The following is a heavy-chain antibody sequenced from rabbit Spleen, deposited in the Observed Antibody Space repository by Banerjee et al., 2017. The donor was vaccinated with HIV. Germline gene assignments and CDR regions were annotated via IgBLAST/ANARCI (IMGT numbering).Heavy chain of an antibody. CDR3: ARDTGSSFSSYGMDL. Sequence: QSLEESGGGLVKPGASLTLTCKASGFSFNSSSYMCWVRQAPGKGLEWIGCIYAGSGGFTYYASWAKGRFSCSKTSSTTVTLQMTSLTAADTATYFCARDTGSSFSSYGMDLWGQGTLVTVS. D-gene: IGHD8-1*01. J-gene: IGHJ3*01. CDR1: GFSFNSSSY. V-gene: IGHV1S40*01. CDR2: IYAGSGGFT.